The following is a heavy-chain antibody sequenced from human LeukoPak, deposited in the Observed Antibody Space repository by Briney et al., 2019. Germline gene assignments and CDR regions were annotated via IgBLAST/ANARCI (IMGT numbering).Heavy chain of an antibody. J-gene: IGHJ5*02. CDR2: IYYSGST. V-gene: IGHV4-39*01. Sequence: PSETLSLTCTVSGGSISSNSYYWGWIRQPPGKGLEWIGSIYYSGSTYYNPSLKSRVTISVDTSKNQFSLKLSSVTAADTAVYYCATNLGYCSGGSCYRSWFDPWGQGTLVTVSS. D-gene: IGHD2-15*01. CDR1: GGSISSNSYY. CDR3: ATNLGYCSGGSCYRSWFDP.